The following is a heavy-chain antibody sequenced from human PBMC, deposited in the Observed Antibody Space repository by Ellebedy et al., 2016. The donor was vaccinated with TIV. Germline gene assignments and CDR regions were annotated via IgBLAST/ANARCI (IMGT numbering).Heavy chain of an antibody. CDR3: ARLSHQIPD. CDR1: GGSISSSSYH. V-gene: IGHV4-61*05. CDR2: IYYSGST. Sequence: SETLSLTCSVSGGSISSSSYHWSWIRQPPGKGLEWIGYIYYSGSTNYNPSLKSRVTISVDTSKNQFSLKLSSVTAADTAVYYCARLSHQIPDWGQGILVTVSS. J-gene: IGHJ4*02.